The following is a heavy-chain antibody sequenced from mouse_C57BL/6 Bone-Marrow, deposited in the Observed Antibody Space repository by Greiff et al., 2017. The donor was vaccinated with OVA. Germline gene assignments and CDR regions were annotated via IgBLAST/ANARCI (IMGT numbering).Heavy chain of an antibody. J-gene: IGHJ4*01. V-gene: IGHV1-52*01. D-gene: IGHD2-5*01. CDR1: GYTFTSYW. CDR2: IDPSDSET. Sequence: VKLKQPGAELVRPGSSVKLSCKASGYTFTSYWMHWVKQRPIQGLEWIGNIDPSDSETHYNQKFKDKATLTVDKSSSTAYMQLSSLTSEDSAVYYCARSLLYSNYKYYYAMDYWGQGTSVTVSS. CDR3: ARSLLYSNYKYYYAMDY.